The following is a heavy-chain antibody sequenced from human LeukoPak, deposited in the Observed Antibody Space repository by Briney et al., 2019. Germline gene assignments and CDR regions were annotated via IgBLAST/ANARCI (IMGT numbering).Heavy chain of an antibody. CDR1: EGSMRSGGYY. CDR3: ARTNYYDSGGFDYYYYGLDV. J-gene: IGHJ6*02. Sequence: SETLSLTCTVSEGSMRSGGYYWSWIRQHPGKGLEWIGHIYYSGSAYYNPSLKSRITISVDTSKNQFSLKLSSVTAADTAIYFCARTNYYDSGGFDYYYYGLDVWGQGTTVTVSS. V-gene: IGHV4-31*03. CDR2: IYYSGSA. D-gene: IGHD3-22*01.